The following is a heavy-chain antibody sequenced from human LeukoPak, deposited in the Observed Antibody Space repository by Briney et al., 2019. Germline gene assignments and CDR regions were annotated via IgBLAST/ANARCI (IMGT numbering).Heavy chain of an antibody. CDR2: INHSGST. D-gene: IGHD5-18*01. V-gene: IGHV4-34*01. Sequence: SETLSLTCAVYGGSFSGYYWSWIRQPPGKGLEWIGEINHSGSTNYNPSLKSRVTISVDTSKNQFSLKLSSVTAADTAVYYWARGYYTAIPDYWGQGTLVTVSS. CDR1: GGSFSGYY. J-gene: IGHJ4*02. CDR3: ARGYYTAIPDY.